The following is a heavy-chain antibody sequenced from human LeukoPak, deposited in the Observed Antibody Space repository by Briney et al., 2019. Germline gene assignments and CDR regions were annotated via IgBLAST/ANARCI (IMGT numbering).Heavy chain of an antibody. Sequence: PSETLSLTCAVYGGSFSGYYWSWIRQPPGKGLEWIGEINHSGSTNYNPSLKSRVTISVDTSKNQFSLKLSSVTAADTAVYYCARRRVYYGSGSYYKPAPFDYWGQGTLVTVSS. J-gene: IGHJ4*02. V-gene: IGHV4-34*01. CDR1: GGSFSGYY. CDR3: ARRRVYYGSGSYYKPAPFDY. CDR2: INHSGST. D-gene: IGHD3-10*01.